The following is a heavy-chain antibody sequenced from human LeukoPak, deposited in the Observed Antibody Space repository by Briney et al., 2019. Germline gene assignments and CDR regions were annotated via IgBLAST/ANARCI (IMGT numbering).Heavy chain of an antibody. D-gene: IGHD1-26*01. V-gene: IGHV4-39*07. CDR1: GGSISSSSYY. CDR2: IYYSGST. J-gene: IGHJ6*03. Sequence: SETLSLTCTVSGGSISSSSYYWGWIRQPPGKGLEWIGSIYYSGSTYYNPSLKSRVTISVDTSKNQFSLKLSSVTAADTAVYYCARDKWVGATYYSYYYMDVWGKGTTVTVSS. CDR3: ARDKWVGATYYSYYYMDV.